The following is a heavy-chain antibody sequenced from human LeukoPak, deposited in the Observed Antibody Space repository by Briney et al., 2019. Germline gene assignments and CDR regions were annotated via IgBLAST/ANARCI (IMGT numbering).Heavy chain of an antibody. D-gene: IGHD2-15*01. CDR3: ASAGSAPNWFDP. V-gene: IGHV4-4*07. J-gene: IGHJ5*02. Sequence: NPSETLSLTCTVSGGSICSYYWSWIRQPAGKGLEWIGRIYTSGSTNYNPSLKSRATISVDTSKNQFSLKLSSVTAADTAVYYCASAGSAPNWFDPWGQGTLVTVSS. CDR2: IYTSGST. CDR1: GGSICSYY.